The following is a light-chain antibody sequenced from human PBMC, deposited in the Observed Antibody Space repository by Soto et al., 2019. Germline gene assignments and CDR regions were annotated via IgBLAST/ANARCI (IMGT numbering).Light chain of an antibody. V-gene: IGKV3-20*01. CDR2: GAS. J-gene: IGKJ1*01. Sequence: ESVLTQNPGNLCLSGGERATRCCRATQTVFSNYIGWYQQKPGQAPRRLIFGASIRATGIPDRFSGSGSGTDFTLTISGLEPEDFAVYYCQQYGSSASTFGQGTKVDIK. CDR1: QTVFSNY. CDR3: QQYGSSAST.